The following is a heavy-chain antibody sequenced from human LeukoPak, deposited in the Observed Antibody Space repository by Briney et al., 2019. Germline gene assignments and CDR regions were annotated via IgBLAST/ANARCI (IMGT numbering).Heavy chain of an antibody. CDR1: GFTVSSNY. V-gene: IGHV3-53*05. Sequence: GGSLRLSSAASGFTVSSNYMSWVRQAPGKGLEWVAVMSSDGNAMFYADSVKGRFTISRDNSKNTLYLQMNSLRAEDTAVYYCVRESEYYFDHSASFDYWGQGTLVTVSS. CDR2: MSSDGNA. CDR3: VRESEYYFDHSASFDY. J-gene: IGHJ4*02. D-gene: IGHD3-22*01.